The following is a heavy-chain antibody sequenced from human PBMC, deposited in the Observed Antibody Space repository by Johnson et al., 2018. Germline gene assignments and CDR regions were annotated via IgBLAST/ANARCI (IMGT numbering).Heavy chain of an antibody. D-gene: IGHD2-15*01. CDR1: GFTFSSYG. V-gene: IGHV3-30*03. Sequence: QVQLVQSGGGVVQPGRSLRLSCAASGFTFSSYGMHWVRQAPGTGLEWVAVLSYDGNQYYADSVKGRFTTSSDDSKNTLYLQMKSLKTEDTAVYYCTTPQRGDYDYYYMDGWGKGTTVTVSS. CDR2: LSYDGNQ. J-gene: IGHJ6*03. CDR3: TTPQRGDYDYYYMDG.